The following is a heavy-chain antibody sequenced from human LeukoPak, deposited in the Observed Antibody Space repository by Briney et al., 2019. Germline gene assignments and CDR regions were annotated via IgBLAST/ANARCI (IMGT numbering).Heavy chain of an antibody. J-gene: IGHJ4*02. CDR3: ARDSRFMFRGEGQLTN. CDR2: INPNSGGT. D-gene: IGHD3-10*01. V-gene: IGHV1-2*04. Sequence: ASVKVSCKASGHTFTGYYMHWVRQAPGQGLEWMGWINPNSGGTNYAQKFQGWVTMTRDTSISTAYMELSRLRSDDTAVYYCARDSRFMFRGEGQLTNWGQGTLVTVSS. CDR1: GHTFTGYY.